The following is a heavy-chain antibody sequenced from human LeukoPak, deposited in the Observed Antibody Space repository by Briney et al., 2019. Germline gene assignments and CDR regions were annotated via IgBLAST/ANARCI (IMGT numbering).Heavy chain of an antibody. CDR3: AKGNTHWELYDY. Sequence: GVSLRLSCAASGFTFSSYDMHWVRQATGKGLEWVSAIGTAGDTYYPGSVKGRFTISRDNPKNTLYLQMNSLRAEDTAIYYCAKGNTHWELYDYWGQGTLVTVSS. V-gene: IGHV3-13*01. D-gene: IGHD4-23*01. CDR2: IGTAGDT. CDR1: GFTFSSYD. J-gene: IGHJ4*02.